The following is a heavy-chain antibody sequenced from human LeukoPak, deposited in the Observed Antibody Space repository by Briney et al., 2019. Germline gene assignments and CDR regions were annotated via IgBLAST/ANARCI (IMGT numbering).Heavy chain of an antibody. CDR3: ATYWGKFT. Sequence: PGGSLRLSCAASGFTFSEFWMSWVRQAPGMGLEWVANIRQDGSTKYYVDSVKGRFALSRDNVENSLHLQMNDLRVEDTAVYYCATYWGKFTWGQGILVTVSS. J-gene: IGHJ4*02. D-gene: IGHD3-16*01. V-gene: IGHV3-7*01. CDR2: IRQDGSTK. CDR1: GFTFSEFW.